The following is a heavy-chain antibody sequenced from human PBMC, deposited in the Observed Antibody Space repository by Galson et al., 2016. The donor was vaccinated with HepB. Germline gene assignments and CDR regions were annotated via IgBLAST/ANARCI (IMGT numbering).Heavy chain of an antibody. J-gene: IGHJ4*02. CDR1: GFTFSSYW. D-gene: IGHD1-26*01. CDR2: INTDGSST. CDR3: ARGGSRPIDY. Sequence: SLRLSCAASGFTFSSYWMSWVRQAPGKGLVWVSRINTDGSSTSYADSVKGRFTISRDNAKNTLYLQMNSLRAEDTAVYYCARGGSRPIDYWGQGTLVTVCS. V-gene: IGHV3-74*01.